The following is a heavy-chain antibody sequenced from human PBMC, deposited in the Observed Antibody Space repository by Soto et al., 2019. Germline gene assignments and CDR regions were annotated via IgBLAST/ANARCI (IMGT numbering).Heavy chain of an antibody. V-gene: IGHV3-48*01. CDR3: VRDADTVPPGQPVVHGDY. J-gene: IGHJ4*02. Sequence: DVQLVESGGGLVQPGGSLRLSCVVSGFTFSAYSMNWVRQAPGKGLEWLAYIGTSGSPTYYADSVKGRFTISRDNDRNSLYLQMSSLRADDTAVYYCVRDADTVPPGQPVVHGDYWGQGTLVTVSS. CDR2: IGTSGSPT. CDR1: GFTFSAYS. D-gene: IGHD5-18*01.